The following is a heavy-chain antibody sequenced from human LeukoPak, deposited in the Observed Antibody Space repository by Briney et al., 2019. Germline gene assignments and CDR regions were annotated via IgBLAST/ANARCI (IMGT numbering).Heavy chain of an antibody. Sequence: PGGSLRLSCAASGFTFSRYYMHWVRQAPGKGLVWVSRINSDGRSTTYADSVRGRFTVSRDNAKNTLYLQMNSLKVEDTAMYYCTRVFAGDEYSSSGYWGQGTLVTVSS. V-gene: IGHV3-74*01. CDR3: TRVFAGDEYSSSGY. J-gene: IGHJ4*02. CDR2: INSDGRST. D-gene: IGHD6-13*01. CDR1: GFTFSRYY.